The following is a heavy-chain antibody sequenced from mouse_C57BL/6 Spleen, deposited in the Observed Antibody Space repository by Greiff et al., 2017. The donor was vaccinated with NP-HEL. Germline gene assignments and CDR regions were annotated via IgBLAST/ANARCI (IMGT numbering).Heavy chain of an antibody. V-gene: IGHV1-82*01. CDR1: GYAFSSSW. Sequence: QVQLKQSGPELVKPGASVKISCKASGYAFSSSWMNWVKQRPGKGLEWIGRIYPGDGDTNYNGKFKGKATLTADKSSSTAYMQLSSLTSEDSAVYFCAEPYDYDEEVSWFAYWGQGTLVTVSA. J-gene: IGHJ3*01. CDR3: AEPYDYDEEVSWFAY. D-gene: IGHD2-4*01. CDR2: IYPGDGDT.